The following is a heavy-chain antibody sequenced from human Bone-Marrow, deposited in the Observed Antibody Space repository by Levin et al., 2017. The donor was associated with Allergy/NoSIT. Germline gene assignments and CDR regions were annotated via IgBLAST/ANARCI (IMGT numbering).Heavy chain of an antibody. CDR3: AAAHY. V-gene: IGHV3-7*01. D-gene: IGHD6-13*01. CDR1: GFTFSSNW. CDR2: IKEDGSQK. J-gene: IGHJ4*02. Sequence: HPGGSLRLSCAASGFTFSSNWMSWVRQASGKGLEWVASIKEDGSQKNYVDSVKGRFNISRDNVKNSLYLQMNSLRAEDTALYYCAAAHYWGQGTLVTVSS.